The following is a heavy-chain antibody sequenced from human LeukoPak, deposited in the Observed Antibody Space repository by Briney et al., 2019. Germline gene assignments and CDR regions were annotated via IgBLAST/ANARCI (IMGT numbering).Heavy chain of an antibody. CDR1: GYTFTSYG. D-gene: IGHD3-22*01. CDR2: ISAYNGNT. V-gene: IGHV1-18*01. Sequence: ASVKVSCKASGYTFTSYGISWVRQAPGQGLEWMGLISAYNGNTNYAQKLQGRVTMTTDTSTSTAYMELRSLRSDDTAVYYCARVPFWYYYDSSGYPMYFDYWGQGTLVTVSS. CDR3: ARVPFWYYYDSSGYPMYFDY. J-gene: IGHJ4*02.